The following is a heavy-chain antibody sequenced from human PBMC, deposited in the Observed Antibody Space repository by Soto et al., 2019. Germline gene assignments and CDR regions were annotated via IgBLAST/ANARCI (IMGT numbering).Heavy chain of an antibody. CDR1: GFTFSDYY. D-gene: IGHD4-17*01. V-gene: IGHV3-11*06. J-gene: IGHJ3*02. CDR2: ISGSSTYT. CDR3: ARVRGLLRSHDAFDI. Sequence: PGGSLRLSCAASGFTFSDYYINWIRQAPGKGLEWVSYISGSSTYTSYADSVKGRFTISRDNAKNSLFLQMNSLRAEDTAVYYCARVRGLLRSHDAFDIWGQGTMVTVSS.